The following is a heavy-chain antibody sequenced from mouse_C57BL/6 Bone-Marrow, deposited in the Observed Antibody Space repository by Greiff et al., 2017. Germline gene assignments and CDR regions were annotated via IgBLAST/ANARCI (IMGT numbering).Heavy chain of an antibody. CDR2: INPNNGGT. CDR3: AKKNALYYAMDD. CDR1: GYTFTDYY. J-gene: IGHJ4*01. Sequence: EVQLQQSGPELVKPGASVKISCKASGYTFTDYYMNWVKQSHGKSLEWIGDINPNNGGTSYNQKFKGKATLTVDKSSSTAYMELRSLTSEDSAVYYCAKKNALYYAMDDWGQGTSVTVSS. V-gene: IGHV1-26*01.